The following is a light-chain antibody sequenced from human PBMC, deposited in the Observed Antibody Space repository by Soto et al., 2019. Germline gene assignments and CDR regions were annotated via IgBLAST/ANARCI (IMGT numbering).Light chain of an antibody. Sequence: QSVLTQPPSVSAAPGQQVTISCSGSSSNIGNNYVSWYQQLPGAAPKLLIYANSNRPSGVPDRFSGSKSGTSASLAITGLQAEDEADYYCQSYDSSLSGYVFGTGTKLTVL. CDR3: QSYDSSLSGYV. V-gene: IGLV1-40*01. CDR1: SSNIGNNY. CDR2: ANS. J-gene: IGLJ1*01.